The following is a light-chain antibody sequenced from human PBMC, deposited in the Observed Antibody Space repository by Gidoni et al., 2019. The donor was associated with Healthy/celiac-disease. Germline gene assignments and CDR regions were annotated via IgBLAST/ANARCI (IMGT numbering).Light chain of an antibody. J-gene: IGLJ2*01. Sequence: QSVLTHPPSVSGAPGQRVTISCTGSSSNIGAVYDVHWYQQLPGTAPKLLIYGNSNRPSGVPDRFSGSKSGTSASLAITGLQAEDEADYYCQSYDSSLSGVVFGGGTKLTVL. CDR3: QSYDSSLSGVV. V-gene: IGLV1-40*01. CDR1: SSNIGAVYD. CDR2: GNS.